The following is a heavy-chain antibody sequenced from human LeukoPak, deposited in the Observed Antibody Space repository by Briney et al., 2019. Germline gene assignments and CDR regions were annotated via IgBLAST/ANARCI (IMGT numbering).Heavy chain of an antibody. CDR3: ARDVPIVVVPAAIFFVDKIYYYMDV. D-gene: IGHD2-2*01. V-gene: IGHV4-34*01. CDR2: INHSGNS. Sequence: SETLSLTCAVYGGSFSDYYFTWIRQPPGKGLEWIGDINHSGNSSYNKSLKSRVTISVDTSKNQFSLKLSSVTAADTVVYYCARDVPIVVVPAAIFFVDKIYYYMDVWGKGTTVTVSS. J-gene: IGHJ6*03. CDR1: GGSFSDYY.